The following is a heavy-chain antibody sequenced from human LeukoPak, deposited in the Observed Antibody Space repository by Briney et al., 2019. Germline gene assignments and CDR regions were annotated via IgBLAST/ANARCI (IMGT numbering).Heavy chain of an antibody. CDR2: INPNSGGT. J-gene: IGHJ4*02. V-gene: IGHV1-2*02. D-gene: IGHD2-2*01. Sequence: ASVKVSCTASGYTFTGYYMHWVRQAPGQGLEWMGWINPNSGGTNYAQKFQGRVTMTRDTSISTAYMELSRLRSDDTAVYYCARAFSSTRPEFDYWGQGTLVTVSS. CDR3: ARAFSSTRPEFDY. CDR1: GYTFTGYY.